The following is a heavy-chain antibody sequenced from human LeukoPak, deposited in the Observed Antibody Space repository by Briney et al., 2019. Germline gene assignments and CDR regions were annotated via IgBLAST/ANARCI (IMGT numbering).Heavy chain of an antibody. CDR3: ARDYPAARAEATISRLAY. CDR1: GYTFSSYY. Sequence: SVKVSCKASGYTFSSYYIHWVRQAPGQGLEWMGGIIPIFGTANYAQKFQGRVTITADKSTSTAYMELSSLRSEDTAVYYCARDYPAARAEATISRLAYWGQGTLVTVSS. CDR2: IIPIFGTA. V-gene: IGHV1-69*06. J-gene: IGHJ4*02. D-gene: IGHD5-12*01.